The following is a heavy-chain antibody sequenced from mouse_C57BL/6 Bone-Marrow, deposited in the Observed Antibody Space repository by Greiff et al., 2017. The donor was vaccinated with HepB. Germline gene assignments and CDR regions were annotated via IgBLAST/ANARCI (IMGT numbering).Heavy chain of an antibody. D-gene: IGHD1-1*01. J-gene: IGHJ2*01. Sequence: QVQLKESGPELVKPGASVKLSCKASGYTFTSYDINWVKQRPGQGLEWIGWIYPRDGSTKYNEKFKGKATLTVDTSSSTAYMELHSLTSEDSAVYFCARRPGSSYDYFDYWGQGTTLTVSS. CDR1: GYTFTSYD. CDR2: IYPRDGST. CDR3: ARRPGSSYDYFDY. V-gene: IGHV1-85*01.